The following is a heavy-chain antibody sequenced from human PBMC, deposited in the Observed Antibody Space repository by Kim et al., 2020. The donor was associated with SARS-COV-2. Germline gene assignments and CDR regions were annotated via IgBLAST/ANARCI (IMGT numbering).Heavy chain of an antibody. D-gene: IGHD4-17*01. Sequence: LKSRDTIAVDTSKNQFSLKLSSVTAAEAAVYYCARLESYYGAKGRFDSWGQGTLVTVSS. V-gene: IGHV4-30-2*03. CDR3: ARLESYYGAKGRFDS. J-gene: IGHJ4*02.